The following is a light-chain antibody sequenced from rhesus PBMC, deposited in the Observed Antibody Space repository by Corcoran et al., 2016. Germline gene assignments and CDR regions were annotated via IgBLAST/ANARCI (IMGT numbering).Light chain of an antibody. CDR3: QQYNDLLWT. Sequence: EIVMTQSPATLSLSPGETATLSCRASESVGSYLAWYQQKPGQAPQLLVHRACFRATGIPDRFSGRGAMTEFTLTIISLEPGDVGVYHCQQYNDLLWTFGQWTKVEIK. CDR2: RAC. V-gene: IGKV3-40*03. CDR1: ESVGSY. J-gene: IGKJ1*01.